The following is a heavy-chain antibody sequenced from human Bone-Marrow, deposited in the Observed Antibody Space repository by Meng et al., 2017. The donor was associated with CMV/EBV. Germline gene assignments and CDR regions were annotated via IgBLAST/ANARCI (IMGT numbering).Heavy chain of an antibody. CDR2: FDPEDGET. Sequence: ASVKVSCKVSGYSLTGLSRHWVRQAPGKGLEWMGGFDPEDGETIYAQKFQGRVTMAVDTSTDTAYMQLSRLTSEDTAIYYCAAGYTYDDFPFWGQGALVPVSS. V-gene: IGHV1-24*01. CDR3: AAGYTYDDFPF. D-gene: IGHD5-18*01. CDR1: GYSLTGLS. J-gene: IGHJ4*02.